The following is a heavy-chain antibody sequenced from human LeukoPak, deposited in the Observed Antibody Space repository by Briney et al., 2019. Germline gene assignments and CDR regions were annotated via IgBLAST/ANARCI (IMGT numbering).Heavy chain of an antibody. CDR2: ISSNGGST. CDR1: GFTFSSYA. V-gene: IGHV3-64*01. Sequence: GGSLRLSCAASGFTFSSYAMHWVRQAPGKGLEYVSAISSNGGSTYYANSVKGRFTISRDNSKNTAYLQMNSLRAEDTAVYYCAGYYDSRGYYPPLFDYWGQGTLVAVSS. D-gene: IGHD3-22*01. J-gene: IGHJ4*02. CDR3: AGYYDSRGYYPPLFDY.